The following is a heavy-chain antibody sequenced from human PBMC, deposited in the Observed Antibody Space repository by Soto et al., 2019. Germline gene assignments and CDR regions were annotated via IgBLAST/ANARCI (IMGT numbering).Heavy chain of an antibody. CDR1: GGTFSSYA. CDR2: INADNGNT. V-gene: IGHV1-3*01. J-gene: IGHJ4*02. Sequence: ASVKVSCKASGGTFSSYAISWVRQAPGQRLEWMGWINADNGNTKYSQKFQGRVTMTRDTSASTAYMELSSLRSEDTAVYYCAREGLNYWGQGTLVTVSS. CDR3: AREGLNY.